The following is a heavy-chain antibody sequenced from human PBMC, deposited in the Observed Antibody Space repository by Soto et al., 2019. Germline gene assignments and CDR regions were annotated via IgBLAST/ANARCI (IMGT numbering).Heavy chain of an antibody. V-gene: IGHV1-69*06. CDR2: IIPIFGTA. CDR1: GGTFSSSA. D-gene: IGHD3-22*01. J-gene: IGHJ3*02. CDR3: AVTYYYDSGARPFDI. Sequence: QVQLVQSGAEVKKPGSSVKGSCKASGGTFSSSAISWVRQAPGQGLEWMGGIIPIFGTANYAQKFQGRVTITADKATSTVYMVLSSLRSEDTAVYYCAVTYYYDSGARPFDIWGQGTMVTVSS.